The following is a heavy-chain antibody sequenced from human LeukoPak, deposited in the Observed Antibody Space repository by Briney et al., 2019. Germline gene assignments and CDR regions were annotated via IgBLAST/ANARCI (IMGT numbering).Heavy chain of an antibody. CDR1: GFTFSSYG. CDR3: ARQDSSWYHYYYMDV. V-gene: IGHV3-30*03. Sequence: PGGSLRLSRAASGFTFSSYGMHWVRQAPGKGQEWVAVISYDGSKKYYADSVKGRFTISRDSAKNSLYLQMNSLRAEDTAVYYCARQDSSWYHYYYMDVWGKGTTVTISS. J-gene: IGHJ6*03. D-gene: IGHD6-13*01. CDR2: ISYDGSKK.